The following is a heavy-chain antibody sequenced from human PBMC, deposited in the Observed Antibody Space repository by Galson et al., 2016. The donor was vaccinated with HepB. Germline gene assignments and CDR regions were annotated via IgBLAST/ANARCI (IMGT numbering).Heavy chain of an antibody. CDR2: INPRSGDT. J-gene: IGHJ4*02. D-gene: IGHD1-26*01. CDR3: ATRLVGYTGLDY. V-gene: IGHV1-2*02. Sequence: SVKVSCKASGYNFATYHMYWVRQAPGQGLEWMGWINPRSGDTNYAQKFQGRVTMTRDTSISTTYMELSWLTSDDTAVYYCATRLVGYTGLDYWGQGTLVTVSS. CDR1: GYNFATYH.